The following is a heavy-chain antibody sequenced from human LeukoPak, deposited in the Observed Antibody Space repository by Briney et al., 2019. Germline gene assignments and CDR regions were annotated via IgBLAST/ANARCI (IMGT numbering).Heavy chain of an antibody. CDR2: IYYSGST. D-gene: IGHD2-15*01. Sequence: SETLSLTCTVSGGSISSYYWSWSRQPPGKGLEWIGYIYYSGSTNYNPSLESRVTISVDTSKNQFSLKLNSVTAADTAVYYCARAGPRVVAAMGYYFDSWGQGTLVTVSS. CDR1: GGSISSYY. V-gene: IGHV4-59*01. J-gene: IGHJ4*02. CDR3: ARAGPRVVAAMGYYFDS.